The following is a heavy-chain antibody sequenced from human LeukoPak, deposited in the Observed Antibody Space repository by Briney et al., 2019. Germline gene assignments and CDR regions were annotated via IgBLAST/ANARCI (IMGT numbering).Heavy chain of an antibody. J-gene: IGHJ4*02. CDR2: MNPNSGNT. CDR1: GYTFTNYD. V-gene: IGHV1-8*02. Sequence: ASVKVSCKASGYTFTNYDINWVRQATGQGLEWMGWMNPNSGNTGYAQKFQGRVTMTRDTSTSTVYMELSSLTSDDTAVYYCARGEAIVGSYWGQGTLVTVSS. D-gene: IGHD1-26*01. CDR3: ARGEAIVGSY.